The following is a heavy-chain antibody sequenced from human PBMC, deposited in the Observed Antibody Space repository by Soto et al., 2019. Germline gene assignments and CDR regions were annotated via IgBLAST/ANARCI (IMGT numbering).Heavy chain of an antibody. D-gene: IGHD3-3*01. J-gene: IGHJ4*02. Sequence: GGSLRLSCAASGFTFSSYAMSWVRQAPGKGLEWVSAISGSGGSTYYADSVKGRFTISRDNSKNTLYLQMNSLRAEDTAVYYCAKDYYDFWSGPSPFDYWGQRTLVTVSS. CDR3: AKDYYDFWSGPSPFDY. CDR1: GFTFSSYA. V-gene: IGHV3-23*01. CDR2: ISGSGGST.